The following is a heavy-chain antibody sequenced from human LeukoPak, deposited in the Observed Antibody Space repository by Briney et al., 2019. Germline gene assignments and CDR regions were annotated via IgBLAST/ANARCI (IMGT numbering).Heavy chain of an antibody. Sequence: GGSLRLSCAASGFTFSDYYMSWVRQAPGKGLEWVSAISGSGGSTYYADSVKGRFTISRDNSKNTLYLQMNSLRAEDTAVYYCAKMEGGSGYMAFDIWGQGTMVTVSS. CDR3: AKMEGGSGYMAFDI. D-gene: IGHD3-22*01. J-gene: IGHJ3*02. CDR2: ISGSGGST. CDR1: GFTFSDYY. V-gene: IGHV3-23*01.